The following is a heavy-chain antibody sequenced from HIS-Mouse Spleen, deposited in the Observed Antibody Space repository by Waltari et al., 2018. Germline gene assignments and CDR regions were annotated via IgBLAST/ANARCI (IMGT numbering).Heavy chain of an antibody. Sequence: QLQLQESGPGLAKPSETPSLTCTVSGGSISSSSYYWGWIRQPPGKGLEWIGSIYYSGSTYYNPSLKSRVTISVDTSKNQFSLKLSSVTAADTAVYYCAREIPYSSSWYDWYFDLWGRGTLVTVSS. CDR1: GGSISSSSYY. D-gene: IGHD6-13*01. V-gene: IGHV4-39*07. CDR2: IYYSGST. CDR3: AREIPYSSSWYDWYFDL. J-gene: IGHJ2*01.